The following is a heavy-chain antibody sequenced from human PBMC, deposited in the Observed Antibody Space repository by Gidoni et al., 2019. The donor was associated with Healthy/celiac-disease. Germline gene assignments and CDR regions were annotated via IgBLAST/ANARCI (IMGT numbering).Heavy chain of an antibody. CDR1: GFTFDDYA. J-gene: IGHJ3*02. CDR3: AKARFSGYYPDAFDI. D-gene: IGHD3-22*01. Sequence: EVQLVESVGGLVQPGRSLRLSCAASGFTFDDYAMHWVRQAPGKGLEWVLGISWNSGSIGYADSVKGRFTISRDNAKNSLYLQMNSLRAEDTALYYCAKARFSGYYPDAFDIWGQGTMVTVSS. V-gene: IGHV3-9*01. CDR2: ISWNSGSI.